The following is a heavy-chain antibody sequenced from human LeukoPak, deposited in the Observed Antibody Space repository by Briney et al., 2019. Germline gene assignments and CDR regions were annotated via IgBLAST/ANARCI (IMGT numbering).Heavy chain of an antibody. CDR3: ARVVRSGYYYYYMDV. V-gene: IGHV1-69*05. CDR1: GGTFSSYA. Sequence: GASVKVSCKASGGTFSSYAISWVRQAPGQGLEWRGGIIPIFGTANYAQKFQGRVTITTDESTSTAYMELSSLRSEDTAVYYCARVVRSGYYYYYMDVWGKGTTVTVSS. CDR2: IIPIFGTA. J-gene: IGHJ6*03. D-gene: IGHD4/OR15-4a*01.